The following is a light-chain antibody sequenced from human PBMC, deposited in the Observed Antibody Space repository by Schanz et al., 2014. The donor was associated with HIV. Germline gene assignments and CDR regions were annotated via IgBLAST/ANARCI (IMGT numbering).Light chain of an antibody. Sequence: IQLTQSPSSLSASVGDRVTITCRASQGIRSYLAWYQQKPGKPPKLLIYAASTLQSGVPSRFSGSGSGTDFTLTISSLQPEDFAVYYCQQSNNWPWTFGQGTKVDIK. CDR1: QGIRSY. V-gene: IGKV1-9*01. CDR2: AAS. CDR3: QQSNNWPWT. J-gene: IGKJ1*01.